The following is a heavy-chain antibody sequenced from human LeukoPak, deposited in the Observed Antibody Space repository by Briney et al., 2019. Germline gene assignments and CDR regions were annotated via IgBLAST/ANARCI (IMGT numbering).Heavy chain of an antibody. V-gene: IGHV1-46*01. CDR1: GYTFTSYY. CDR2: INPSGGST. J-gene: IGHJ4*02. D-gene: IGHD1-1*01. CDR3: AREGNWPGTTGTTADY. Sequence: ASVKVSCKASGYTFTSYYMHWVRQAPGQGLEWMGIINPSGGSTSYAQKFQGRVTMTRDTSTSTVYMELSSLRSEDTAVYYCAREGNWPGTTGTTADYWGQGTLVTVPS.